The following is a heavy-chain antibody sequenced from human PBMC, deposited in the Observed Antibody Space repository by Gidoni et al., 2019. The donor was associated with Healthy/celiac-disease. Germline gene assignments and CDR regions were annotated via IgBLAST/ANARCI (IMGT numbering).Heavy chain of an antibody. J-gene: IGHJ6*02. V-gene: IGHV1-69*04. CDR2: IIPILGIA. Sequence: QVQLVQSGAEVKKPGSSVKVSCKASGGTFSSYAISWVRQAPGQGLEWMGRIIPILGIANYAQKFQGRVTITADKSTSTAYMELSSLRSEDTAVYYCARVKKVRHPGGQDYYYGMDVWGQGTTVTVSS. CDR1: GGTFSSYA. CDR3: ARVKKVRHPGGQDYYYGMDV.